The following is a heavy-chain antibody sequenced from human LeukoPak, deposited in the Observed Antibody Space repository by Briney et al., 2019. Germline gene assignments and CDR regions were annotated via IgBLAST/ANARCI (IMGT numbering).Heavy chain of an antibody. CDR1: GFTFSSYW. J-gene: IGHJ6*03. CDR2: IKQDGSEK. D-gene: IGHD6-6*01. V-gene: IGHV3-7*01. Sequence: GGSLRLSCAASGFTFSSYWMSWVRQAPGKGLEWVANIKQDGSEKYYVDSVKGRFTISRDNAKNSLYLQMNSLRAEDTAVYYCARGVAARLIYYYYYMDVWGKGTTVTVSS. CDR3: ARGVAARLIYYYYYMDV.